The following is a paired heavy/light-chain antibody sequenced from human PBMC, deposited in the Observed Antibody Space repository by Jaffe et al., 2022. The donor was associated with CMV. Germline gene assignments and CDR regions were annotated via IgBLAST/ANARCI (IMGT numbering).Heavy chain of an antibody. Sequence: QVQLVESGGGLVKPGGSLRLSCIVSGLTFSDNYMSWIRQAPGRGLECVSYISVTGNTKYYSDSVKGRFTISRDNARNSLYLQMNSLRAEDTAIYYCATLPEAAADYFFDYWGQGTLVSVSS. CDR3: ATLPEAAADYFFDY. D-gene: IGHD6-13*01. J-gene: IGHJ4*02. CDR1: GLTFSDNY. CDR2: ISVTGNTK. V-gene: IGHV3-11*01.
Light chain of an antibody. V-gene: IGLV3-21*01. J-gene: IGLJ3*02. CDR2: YTR. CDR1: TIGRKS. CDR3: QVWDSSSDHVV. Sequence: SYVLTQPPSVSVAPGKTAMITCGGNTIGRKSVHWYRQRPGQAPVMVIYYTRDRPSGIPERFSGSNSGNTATLTISRVEAGDEADYYCQVWDSSSDHVVFGGGTTLTVL.